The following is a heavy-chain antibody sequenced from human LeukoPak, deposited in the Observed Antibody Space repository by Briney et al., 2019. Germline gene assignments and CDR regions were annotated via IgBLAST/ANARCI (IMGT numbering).Heavy chain of an antibody. Sequence: GGSLRLSCAASGFTFSSYGMHWVRQAPGKGLEWVAVIWYDGSNKYYADSVKGRFAISRDNSKNTLYLRMNSLRAEDTAVYYCAREDLGYCSSTSCYYDYWGQGTLVTVSS. CDR1: GFTFSSYG. CDR2: IWYDGSNK. CDR3: AREDLGYCSSTSCYYDY. J-gene: IGHJ4*02. V-gene: IGHV3-33*01. D-gene: IGHD2-2*01.